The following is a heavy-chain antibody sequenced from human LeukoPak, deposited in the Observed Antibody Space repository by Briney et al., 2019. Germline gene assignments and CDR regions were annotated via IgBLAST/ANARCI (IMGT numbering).Heavy chain of an antibody. CDR1: GFTFSNYA. Sequence: GGSLRLSCAASGFTFSNYAMSWVRQTPGEGLEWVSAISGSGASTYSADSVKGRFTISRDNSKNTLHLQMNSLRAEDTAVYYCANEYSKGDIWGQGTVVTVSS. CDR3: ANEYSKGDI. J-gene: IGHJ3*02. D-gene: IGHD4-11*01. V-gene: IGHV3-23*01. CDR2: ISGSGAST.